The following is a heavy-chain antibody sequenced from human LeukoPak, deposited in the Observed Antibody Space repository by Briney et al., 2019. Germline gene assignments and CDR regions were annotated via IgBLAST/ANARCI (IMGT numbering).Heavy chain of an antibody. Sequence: GASVKVSCKASGYTFTSYAMHWVRQAPGQRLEWMGWINAGNGNTKYSQKFQGRVTITRDTSASTAYMELSGLRSEDTAVYYCARAVGSLIDYWGQGTLVTVSS. CDR2: INAGNGNT. CDR3: ARAVGSLIDY. CDR1: GYTFTSYA. V-gene: IGHV1-3*01. D-gene: IGHD1-26*01. J-gene: IGHJ4*02.